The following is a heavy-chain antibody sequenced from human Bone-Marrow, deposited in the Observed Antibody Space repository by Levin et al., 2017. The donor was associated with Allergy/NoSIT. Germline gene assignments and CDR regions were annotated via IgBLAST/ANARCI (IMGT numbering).Heavy chain of an antibody. V-gene: IGHV3-30*18. CDR1: GFSLFNYG. J-gene: IGHJ5*02. D-gene: IGHD3-16*01. Sequence: GGSLRLSCAASGFSLFNYGMHWVRQAPGKGLQWVAVISFDGSEKYYADSVKGRFTISRDDSQNTLHLQMNSLGIEDTAVYYCAKANWGSPFDPWGQGTLVTVSS. CDR3: AKANWGSPFDP. CDR2: ISFDGSEK.